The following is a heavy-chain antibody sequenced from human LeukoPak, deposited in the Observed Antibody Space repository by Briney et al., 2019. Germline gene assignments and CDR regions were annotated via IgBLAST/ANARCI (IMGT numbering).Heavy chain of an antibody. J-gene: IGHJ3*02. CDR2: INQDGSEK. CDR1: GFTFSTYW. D-gene: IGHD2-2*01. CDR3: AGTPYCSSDNCYRFYNGNDAFNI. Sequence: GGSLRLSCAASGFTFSTYWMSWVRQAPGKGLEWVANINQDGSEKYYVDSVKGRFTISRDNAKNSLYLQMNSLRAEDTAVYYCAGTPYCSSDNCYRFYNGNDAFNIWGQGTKVTVSS. V-gene: IGHV3-7*03.